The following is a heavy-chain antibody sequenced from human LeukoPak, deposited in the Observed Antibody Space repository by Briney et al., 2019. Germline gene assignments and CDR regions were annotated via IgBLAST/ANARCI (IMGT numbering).Heavy chain of an antibody. Sequence: PGGALRLSCAASVFTLSDYHMSWIPQAPGKVLEWVSSISSSGSTIYYADSVKGRFTISRDNAKNSLYLQMNSLRAEDTAVYYCARGYSSGWYELYYFDYWGQGTLVTVSS. CDR1: VFTLSDYH. D-gene: IGHD6-19*01. V-gene: IGHV3-11*01. J-gene: IGHJ4*02. CDR2: ISSSGSTI. CDR3: ARGYSSGWYELYYFDY.